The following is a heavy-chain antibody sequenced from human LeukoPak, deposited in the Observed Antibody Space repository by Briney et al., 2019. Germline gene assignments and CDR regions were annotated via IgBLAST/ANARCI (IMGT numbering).Heavy chain of an antibody. CDR1: GESLSGYY. V-gene: IGHV4-34*01. D-gene: IGHD3-16*01. CDR2: INHSGST. Sequence: PSETLSLTCGVYGESLSGYYWTWVRQPPGKGLEWIGEINHSGSTNYNPSLKSRVTISVDTSKNQFSLKLSSVTAADTAVYYCARETSQKGAHYMDVWGKGTTVTISS. CDR3: ARETSQKGAHYMDV. J-gene: IGHJ6*03.